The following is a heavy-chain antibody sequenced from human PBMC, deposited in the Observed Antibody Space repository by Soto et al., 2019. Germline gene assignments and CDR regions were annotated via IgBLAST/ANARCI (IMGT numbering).Heavy chain of an antibody. CDR1: GGTFSSYA. CDR3: AREGPYSSSWYVNYYYYGMDV. V-gene: IGHV1-69*13. Sequence: SVKVSCKASGGTFSSYAISWVRQAPGQGLEWMGGIIPIFGTANYAQKFQGRVTITADESTSTAYMELSSLRSEDTAVYYCAREGPYSSSWYVNYYYYGMDVWGQGTTVTVSS. J-gene: IGHJ6*02. CDR2: IIPIFGTA. D-gene: IGHD6-13*01.